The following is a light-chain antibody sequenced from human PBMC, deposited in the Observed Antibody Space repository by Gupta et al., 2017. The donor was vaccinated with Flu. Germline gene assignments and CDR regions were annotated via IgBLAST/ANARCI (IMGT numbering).Light chain of an antibody. J-gene: IGLJ2*01. CDR2: YDD. CDR1: RSNIGSNT. CDR3: ATWGDSLSGVI. Sequence: QSVLTQPPSLSEPPGQRVTISCSAGRSNIGSNTVNWYQQIPGRAPKLLNYYDDVVPAGVSARFSGSSSGASASLAISGLQSEDEADYYCATWGDSLSGVIFGGGTKLTVL. V-gene: IGLV1-36*01.